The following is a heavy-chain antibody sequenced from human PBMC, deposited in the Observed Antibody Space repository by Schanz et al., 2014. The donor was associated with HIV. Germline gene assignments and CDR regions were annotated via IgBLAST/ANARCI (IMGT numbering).Heavy chain of an antibody. CDR1: GFTFDDYA. CDR3: ARDSAYCSGGSCYIGY. D-gene: IGHD2-15*01. J-gene: IGHJ4*02. Sequence: EVQLVESGGGLVQPGRSLRLSCTASGFTFDDYAMHWVRQAPGKGLEWVSGISWRSDSKGYADSVKGRFTISRDNAKNSLYLQMNSLRAEDTAWYHCARDSAYCSGGSCYIGYWGQGTLVTVSS. V-gene: IGHV3-9*01. CDR2: ISWRSDSK.